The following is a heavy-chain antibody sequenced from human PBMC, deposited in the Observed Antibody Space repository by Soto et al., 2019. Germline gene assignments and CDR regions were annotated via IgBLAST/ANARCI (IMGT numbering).Heavy chain of an antibody. J-gene: IGHJ6*02. V-gene: IGHV3-30*18. D-gene: IGHD7-27*01. CDR1: GFTFSDYY. CDR2: VSFDSKNK. CDR3: AKETVEATYSFYGMDV. Sequence: PGGSLRLSCAASGFTFSDYYMSWIRQTPEKGLEWVTTVSFDSKNKYYIDSVEGRFTISRDNSKKMLYLQMNSLRHEDMAVYYCAKETVEATYSFYGMDVWGPGTTVTVSS.